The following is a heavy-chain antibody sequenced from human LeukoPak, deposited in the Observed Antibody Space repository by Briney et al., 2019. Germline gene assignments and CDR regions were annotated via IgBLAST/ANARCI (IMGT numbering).Heavy chain of an antibody. CDR3: ARGTVEMATIYFDY. J-gene: IGHJ4*02. CDR2: INPNSGGT. CDR1: GYTFTGYY. Sequence: ASVKVSCKASGYTFTGYYMHWVRQAPGQGLEWMGWINPNSGGTNYAQKFQGRVTMTRDTSISTAYMELSRLRSDDTAVYYCARGTVEMATIYFDYWGQGTLVTVSS. V-gene: IGHV1-2*02. D-gene: IGHD5-24*01.